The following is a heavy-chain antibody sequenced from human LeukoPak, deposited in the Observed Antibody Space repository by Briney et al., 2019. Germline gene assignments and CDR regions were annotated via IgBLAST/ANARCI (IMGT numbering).Heavy chain of an antibody. Sequence: GGSLRLSCVASGFTFSSYWMSWVSQAPGKGLEWAANISPDGSGTFYVDSVKGRFTVSRDNAKNSLSLQMNSLRVEDTAMYYCVRSIDYWGQGTLVTVSS. V-gene: IGHV3-7*01. CDR3: VRSIDY. J-gene: IGHJ4*02. CDR2: ISPDGSGT. CDR1: GFTFSSYW.